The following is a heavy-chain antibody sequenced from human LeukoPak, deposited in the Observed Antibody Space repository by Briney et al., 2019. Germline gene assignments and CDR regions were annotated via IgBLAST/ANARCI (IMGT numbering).Heavy chain of an antibody. D-gene: IGHD1-26*01. Sequence: SVKVSCKASGFTFTSSAMQWVRQARGQRLEWIGWIVVGSGNTNYAQKFQERVTITRDMSTSTAYMELSSLRSEDTAVYYCARSGSYYSDFDYWGQGTLVTVSS. CDR1: GFTFTSSA. V-gene: IGHV1-58*02. J-gene: IGHJ4*02. CDR2: IVVGSGNT. CDR3: ARSGSYYSDFDY.